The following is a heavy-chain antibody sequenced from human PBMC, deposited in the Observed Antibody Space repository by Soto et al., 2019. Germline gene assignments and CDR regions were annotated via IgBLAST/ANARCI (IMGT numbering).Heavy chain of an antibody. D-gene: IGHD6-13*01. Sequence: SQTLSLTCAISGESVSINSAAWNWIRQSPSRGLEWLGRTYYRSKWYNDYAVSVKSRITINPDTSKNQFSLQLNSVTPEDTAVYYCARDRSSSRAWYYYGMDVWGQGTTVTVSS. CDR1: GESVSINSAA. V-gene: IGHV6-1*01. CDR3: ARDRSSSRAWYYYGMDV. CDR2: TYYRSKWYN. J-gene: IGHJ6*02.